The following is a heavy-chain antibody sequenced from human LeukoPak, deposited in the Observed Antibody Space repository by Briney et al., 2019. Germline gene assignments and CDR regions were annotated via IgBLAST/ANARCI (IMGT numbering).Heavy chain of an antibody. Sequence: PGVSLRLSCAASGLTGSNNYMSWVRQAPGKRLEWVSAIHSSGGTYYEDSVKGRFTISRDTSKNTLYLQINSLRVEDKAVSYCIVFDDSNHWGQGTLVTVSS. V-gene: IGHV3-53*01. CDR3: IVFDDSNH. CDR2: IHSSGGT. J-gene: IGHJ5*02. CDR1: GLTGSNNY. D-gene: IGHD2-15*01.